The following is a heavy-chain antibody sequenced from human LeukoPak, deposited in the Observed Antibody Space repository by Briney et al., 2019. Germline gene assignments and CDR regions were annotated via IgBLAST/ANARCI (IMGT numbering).Heavy chain of an antibody. Sequence: ASVKVSCKASGYTFTGYYMHWVRQAPGQGLEWMGWINPNSGGTNYAQKFQGRVTMTRDTSISTAYMELSRLRSDDTAVYYCARDRGIAVAATGYWGQGTLVTVSS. D-gene: IGHD6-19*01. J-gene: IGHJ4*02. CDR3: ARDRGIAVAATGY. CDR2: INPNSGGT. CDR1: GYTFTGYY. V-gene: IGHV1-2*02.